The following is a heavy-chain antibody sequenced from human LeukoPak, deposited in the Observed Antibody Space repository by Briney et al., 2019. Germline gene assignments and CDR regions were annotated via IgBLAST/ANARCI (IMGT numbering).Heavy chain of an antibody. CDR3: ASFGYDYGYFQH. J-gene: IGHJ1*01. CDR2: INHSGST. D-gene: IGHD5-12*01. Sequence: SETLSLTCAVYGGSFSGYYWSWIRQPPGKGLEWIGEINHSGSTNYNPSLKSRVTISVGMSKNQFSLKLSSVTAADTAVYYCASFGYDYGYFQHWGQGTLVTVSS. V-gene: IGHV4-34*01. CDR1: GGSFSGYY.